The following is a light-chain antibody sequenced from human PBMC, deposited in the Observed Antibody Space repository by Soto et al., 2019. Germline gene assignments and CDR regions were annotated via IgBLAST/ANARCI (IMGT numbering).Light chain of an antibody. CDR3: QSYDSDNWV. Sequence: NFMLTQPHSVSESPGKTVTISCTRNSGNIVNNYVQWYQQRPDSAPTTLIFEDNQRPSGVPYRFSGSIDSSSNSASLTISGLKTEDEADYYCQSYDSDNWVFGGGTKVTVL. J-gene: IGLJ3*02. CDR1: SGNIVNNY. CDR2: EDN. V-gene: IGLV6-57*03.